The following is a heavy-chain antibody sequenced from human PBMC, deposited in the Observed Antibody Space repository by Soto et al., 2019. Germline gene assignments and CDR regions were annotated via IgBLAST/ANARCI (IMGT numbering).Heavy chain of an antibody. CDR3: ARVGYQLLFYYYYYYMDV. CDR1: GYTFTGYY. CDR2: INPNSGGT. D-gene: IGHD2-2*01. J-gene: IGHJ6*03. Sequence: ASVKVSCKASGYTFTGYYMHWVRQAPGQGLEWMGWINPNSGGTNYAQKFQGWVTMTRDTSISTAYMELSSLRSEDTAVYYCARVGYQLLFYYYYYYMDVWGKGTTVTVSS. V-gene: IGHV1-2*04.